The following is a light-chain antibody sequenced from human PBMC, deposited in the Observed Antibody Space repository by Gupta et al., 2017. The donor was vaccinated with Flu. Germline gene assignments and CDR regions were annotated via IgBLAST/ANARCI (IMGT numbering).Light chain of an antibody. Sequence: DIVLTQSPGTLSLSPGERATLACRASQSVSSSYLAWYQQKPGQAPRLLIYGASSRATGIPDRFSGSGSGTDFTLTISRREPEDFAVYYCQQYGSSPLFTFGHGTKVDIK. J-gene: IGKJ3*01. CDR2: GAS. CDR1: QSVSSSY. V-gene: IGKV3-20*01. CDR3: QQYGSSPLFT.